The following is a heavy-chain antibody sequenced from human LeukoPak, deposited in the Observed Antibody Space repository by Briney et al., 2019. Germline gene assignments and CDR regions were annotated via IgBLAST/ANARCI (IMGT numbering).Heavy chain of an antibody. D-gene: IGHD3-22*01. V-gene: IGHV3-21*01. CDR3: ARDDSSGYSPPYYMDV. CDR1: GFTFSSYS. Sequence: GGSLRLSCAASGFTFSSYSMNWVRQAPGKGLEWVSSISSSSSYIYYADSVKGRFTISRDNAKNSLYLQMNSLRAEDTAVYYCARDDSSGYSPPYYMDVWGKGTTVTVSS. J-gene: IGHJ6*03. CDR2: ISSSSSYI.